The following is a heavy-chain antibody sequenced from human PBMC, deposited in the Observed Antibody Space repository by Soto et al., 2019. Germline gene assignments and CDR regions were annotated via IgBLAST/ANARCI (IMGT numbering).Heavy chain of an antibody. J-gene: IGHJ4*02. CDR1: GYTFTSYA. CDR2: INAGNGNT. D-gene: IGHD3-10*01. Sequence: ASVKVSCKASGYTFTSYAMHWVRQAPGQRLEWMGWINAGNGNTKYSQKFQGRVTITRDTSASTAYMELSSLRSEDTAVYYCAGGGSGSYYRYFDYWGQGTLVTVSS. V-gene: IGHV1-3*01. CDR3: AGGGSGSYYRYFDY.